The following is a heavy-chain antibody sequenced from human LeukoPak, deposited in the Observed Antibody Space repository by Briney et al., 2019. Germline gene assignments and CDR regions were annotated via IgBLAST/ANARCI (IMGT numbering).Heavy chain of an antibody. CDR1: GGSFSGYY. Sequence: SETLSLTCAVYGGSFSGYYWSWIRQPPGKGLEWIGEINHSGSTNYDPSLKSRVTISVDTSKNQFSLKLSSVTAADTAVYYCARVEEGYGSGRRENYYYYYMDVWGKGTTVTISS. V-gene: IGHV4-34*01. CDR3: ARVEEGYGSGRRENYYYYYMDV. CDR2: INHSGST. D-gene: IGHD3-10*01. J-gene: IGHJ6*03.